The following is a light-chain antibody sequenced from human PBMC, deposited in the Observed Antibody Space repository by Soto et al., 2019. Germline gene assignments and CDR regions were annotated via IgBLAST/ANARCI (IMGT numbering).Light chain of an antibody. V-gene: IGLV1-47*02. CDR1: SSNIGGTNY. Sequence: QLVLTQPPSASGTPGQKVFISCSGSSSNIGGTNYAYWYQQLPGAAPKLLMHSNNLRPSGVPERISGSKFGTAASLAISGLRSEDEAVYYCASWDDRLGAVMFGGGTKLTVL. J-gene: IGLJ3*02. CDR2: SNN. CDR3: ASWDDRLGAVM.